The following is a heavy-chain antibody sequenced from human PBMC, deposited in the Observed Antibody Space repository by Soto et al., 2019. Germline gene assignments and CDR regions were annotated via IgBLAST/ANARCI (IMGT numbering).Heavy chain of an antibody. CDR3: AREGLIAAPGTGNYYYYYYGMDV. D-gene: IGHD6-13*01. Sequence: PGGSLRLSCAASGFTFSSYSMNWVRQAPGKGLEWVSSISSSSSYIYYADSVKGRFTIPRDNAKNSLYLQMNSLRAEDTAVYYCAREGLIAAPGTGNYYYYYYGMDVWAQGTTVTVSS. CDR2: ISSSSSYI. J-gene: IGHJ6*02. V-gene: IGHV3-21*01. CDR1: GFTFSSYS.